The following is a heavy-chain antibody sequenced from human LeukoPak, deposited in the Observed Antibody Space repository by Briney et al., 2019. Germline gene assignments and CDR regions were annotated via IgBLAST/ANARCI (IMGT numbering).Heavy chain of an antibody. D-gene: IGHD5-12*01. J-gene: IGHJ4*02. CDR3: AKDFLVLVATITGYFAF. CDR2: ISGSGGIT. Sequence: PGGSLRLSCEASGFTINSYAMSWVRQAPGKGLEWVSVISGSGGITYYADSVKGRFTISRDNSKNTLYLHMNSLRAEDTAKYYCAKDFLVLVATITGYFAFWGQGTLVTVSS. V-gene: IGHV3-23*01. CDR1: GFTINSYA.